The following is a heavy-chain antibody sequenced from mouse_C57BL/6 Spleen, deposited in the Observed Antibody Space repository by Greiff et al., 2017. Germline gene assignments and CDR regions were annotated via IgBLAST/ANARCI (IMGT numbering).Heavy chain of an antibody. CDR2: IDPSDSYT. Sequence: VQLQQPGAELVMPGASVKLSCKASGYTFTSYWMHWVKQRPGQGLEWIGEIDPSDSYTNYNQKFKGKSTLTVDKSSSTAYMQLSSLTSEDSAVYYCARGIYYYGSSYEAWFAYWGQGTLVTVSA. CDR3: ARGIYYYGSSYEAWFAY. D-gene: IGHD1-1*01. J-gene: IGHJ3*01. CDR1: GYTFTSYW. V-gene: IGHV1-69*01.